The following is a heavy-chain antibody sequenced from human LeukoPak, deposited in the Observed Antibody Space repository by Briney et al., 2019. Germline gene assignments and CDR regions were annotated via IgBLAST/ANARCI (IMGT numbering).Heavy chain of an antibody. J-gene: IGHJ4*02. CDR2: ISSSSSTI. CDR3: ARESAAAGRYYFDY. Sequence: GGSLRLSCAASGFTFSSYSMNWVRQAPGKGLEWVSYISSSSSTIYYADSVKGRFTISRDNAKNSLYLQMNSLRDEDTAVYYCARESAAAGRYYFDYWGQGTLVTVSS. CDR1: GFTFSSYS. V-gene: IGHV3-48*02. D-gene: IGHD6-13*01.